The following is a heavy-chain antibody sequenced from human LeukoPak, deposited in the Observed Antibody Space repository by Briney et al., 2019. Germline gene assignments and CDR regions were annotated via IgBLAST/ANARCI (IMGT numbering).Heavy chain of an antibody. V-gene: IGHV4-34*01. D-gene: IGHD2-2*01. CDR2: INHSGST. Sequence: PSETLSLTCDVYGGSFSGYYWSWIRQPPGKGLEWIGEINHSGSTNYNPSLKSRVTISVDTSKNQFSLKLSSVTAADTAVYYCARSCGSTSCYRYWGQGTLVTVSS. CDR1: GGSFSGYY. J-gene: IGHJ4*02. CDR3: ARSCGSTSCYRY.